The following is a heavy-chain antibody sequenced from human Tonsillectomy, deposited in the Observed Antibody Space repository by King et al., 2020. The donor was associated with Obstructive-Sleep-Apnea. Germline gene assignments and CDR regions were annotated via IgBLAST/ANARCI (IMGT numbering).Heavy chain of an antibody. CDR1: GDSISTYY. CDR3: ARDLGYSYGIDY. J-gene: IGHJ4*02. CDR2: IYYSGST. D-gene: IGHD5-18*01. V-gene: IGHV4-59*01. Sequence: QLQESGPGLVKPSETLSLTCTVSGDSISTYYWSWIRQPPGKGLEWVGYIYYSGSTSYNASLKSRVTISVDTTKNQFSLKLGSVTAADTAVYYCARDLGYSYGIDYWGQGTLVTVSS.